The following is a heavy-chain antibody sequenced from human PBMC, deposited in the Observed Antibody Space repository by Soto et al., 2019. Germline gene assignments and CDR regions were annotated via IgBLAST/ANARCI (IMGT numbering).Heavy chain of an antibody. J-gene: IGHJ6*02. V-gene: IGHV4-39*07. CDR2: IYTSGST. D-gene: IGHD1-20*01. Sequence: QLQLQESGPGLVKPSETLSLTCTVSGGSISSSSYYWGWIRQPPGKGLEWIGSIYTSGSTNYNPSLKSRVTMSVDTSKNQFSLKLSSVTAADTAVYYCARGITGTTDYGMDVWGQGTTVTVSS. CDR3: ARGITGTTDYGMDV. CDR1: GGSISSSSYY.